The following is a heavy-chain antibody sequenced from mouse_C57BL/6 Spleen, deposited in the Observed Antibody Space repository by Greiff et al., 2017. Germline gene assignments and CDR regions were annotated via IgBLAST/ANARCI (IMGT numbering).Heavy chain of an antibody. D-gene: IGHD1-1*01. CDR2: IYPGDGDT. CDR1: GYAFSSYW. V-gene: IGHV1-80*01. CDR3: ARFDYYGSSYSYYAMDY. Sequence: QVQLQQSGAELVKPGASVKISCKASGYAFSSYWMNWVKQRPGKGLEWIGQIYPGDGDTNYNGKFKGKATLTADKSSSTAYMQLSSLTSEDSAVYFCARFDYYGSSYSYYAMDYWGQGTSVTVSS. J-gene: IGHJ4*01.